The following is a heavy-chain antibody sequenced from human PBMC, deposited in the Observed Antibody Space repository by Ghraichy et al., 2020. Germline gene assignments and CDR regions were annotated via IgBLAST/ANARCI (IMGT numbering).Heavy chain of an antibody. CDR2: IYYSGST. V-gene: IGHV4-59*01. J-gene: IGHJ3*02. CDR3: ARDLKEGGGDDAFDI. D-gene: IGHD2-21*01. CDR1: GGSISSYY. Sequence: SETLSLTCTVSGGSISSYYWSWIRQPPGKGLEWIGYIYYSGSTNYNPSLKSRVTISVDTSKNQFSLKLSSVTAADTAVYYCARDLKEGGGDDAFDIWGQGTMVTVSS.